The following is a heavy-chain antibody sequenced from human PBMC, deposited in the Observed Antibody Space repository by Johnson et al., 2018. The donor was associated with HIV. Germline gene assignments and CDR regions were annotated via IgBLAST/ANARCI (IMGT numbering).Heavy chain of an antibody. CDR2: ISYDGSNK. J-gene: IGHJ3*02. CDR1: GFTFSSYG. D-gene: IGHD3-10*01. CDR3: AKDRDYYGSGLI. Sequence: QVQLVESGGGVVQPGRSLRLSCAASGFTFSSYGMHWVRQAPGKGLEWVAVISYDGSNKYYADSLKGRFTISRDNSKNTLYLQMNSLRAEDTAVYYGAKDRDYYGSGLIWGQGTMVTVSS. V-gene: IGHV3-30*18.